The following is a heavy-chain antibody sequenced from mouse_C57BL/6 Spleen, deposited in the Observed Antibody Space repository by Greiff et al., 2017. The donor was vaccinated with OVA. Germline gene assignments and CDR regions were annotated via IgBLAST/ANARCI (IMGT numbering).Heavy chain of an antibody. V-gene: IGHV5-4*01. Sequence: EVHLVESGGGLVKPGGSLKLSCAASGFTSSSYAMSWVRQTPEKRLEWVATISDGGSYTYYPDNVKGRFTISRDNAKNNLYLQMSHLKSEDTAMYYCARGVYYYGSNYWYFDVWGTGTTVTVSS. J-gene: IGHJ1*03. CDR2: ISDGGSYT. CDR3: ARGVYYYGSNYWYFDV. D-gene: IGHD1-1*01. CDR1: GFTSSSYA.